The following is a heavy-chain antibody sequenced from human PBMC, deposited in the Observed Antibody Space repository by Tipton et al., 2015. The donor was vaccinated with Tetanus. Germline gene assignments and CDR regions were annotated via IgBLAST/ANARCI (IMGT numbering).Heavy chain of an antibody. CDR2: IKYDGSQK. V-gene: IGHV3-7*03. CDR3: ARETFYALDY. J-gene: IGHJ4*02. CDR1: GFTFSGFW. D-gene: IGHD3-16*01. Sequence: SLRLSCVASGFTFSGFWMTWVRQAPGKGLEWVANIKYDGSQKNYVDSVRGRFTISRDNAKNSLYLQMDSLRAEDTAVYFCARETFYALDYWGQGTLVAVSS.